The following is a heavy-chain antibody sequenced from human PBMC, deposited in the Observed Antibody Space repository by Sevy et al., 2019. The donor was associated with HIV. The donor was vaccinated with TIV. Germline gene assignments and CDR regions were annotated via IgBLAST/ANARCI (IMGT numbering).Heavy chain of an antibody. CDR1: GYTLSQLS. Sequence: ASVKVSCKVSGYTLSQLSMHWVRLAPGKGLEWMGSFDPEDDETIYAQKFQDRVTMTEDTSTNTADMELSSLRSEDTAVYYCATTKDYYESSGDPFDYWGQGTLVTVSS. V-gene: IGHV1-24*01. CDR3: ATTKDYYESSGDPFDY. D-gene: IGHD3-22*01. J-gene: IGHJ4*02. CDR2: FDPEDDET.